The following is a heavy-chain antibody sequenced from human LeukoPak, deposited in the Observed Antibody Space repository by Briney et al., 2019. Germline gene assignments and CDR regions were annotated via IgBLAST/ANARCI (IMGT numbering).Heavy chain of an antibody. V-gene: IGHV1-2*04. CDR3: ARVLVGYPFDP. CDR2: INPNSGGT. D-gene: IGHD2-15*01. J-gene: IGHJ5*02. CDR1: GYTFTGYY. Sequence: ASVKVSCKASGYTFTGYYMHWVRQAPGQGLEWMGWINPNSGGTNYAQKFQGWVTMTRDTSISTAYMELSRLRSDNTAVYYCARVLVGYPFDPWGQGTLVTVSS.